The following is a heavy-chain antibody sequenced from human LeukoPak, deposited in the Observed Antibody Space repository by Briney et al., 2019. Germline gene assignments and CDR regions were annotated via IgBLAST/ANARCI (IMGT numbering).Heavy chain of an antibody. D-gene: IGHD3-22*01. CDR3: ATCPPSSGYYLFWFDP. V-gene: IGHV1-18*01. J-gene: IGHJ5*02. Sequence: SVKVSCKASGYTFTSYGISWVRQAPGQGLEWMGWISAYNGNTNYAQKLQGRVTMTTDTSTSTAYMELRSLRSDDTAVYYCATCPPSSGYYLFWFDPWGQGTLVTVSS. CDR1: GYTFTSYG. CDR2: ISAYNGNT.